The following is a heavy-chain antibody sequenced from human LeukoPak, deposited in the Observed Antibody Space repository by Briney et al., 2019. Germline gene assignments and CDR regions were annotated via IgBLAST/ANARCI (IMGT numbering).Heavy chain of an antibody. CDR3: ARDGGTHDAFDI. Sequence: SETLSLTCAVYGGSFSGYYWSWIRQPPGKGLEWIGEINHSGSTNYNPSLKSRVTISLDTSKNQFSLKLTSVTAADTAVYYCARDGGTHDAFDIWAQGTMVTVSS. D-gene: IGHD3-16*01. J-gene: IGHJ3*02. V-gene: IGHV4-34*01. CDR1: GGSFSGYY. CDR2: INHSGST.